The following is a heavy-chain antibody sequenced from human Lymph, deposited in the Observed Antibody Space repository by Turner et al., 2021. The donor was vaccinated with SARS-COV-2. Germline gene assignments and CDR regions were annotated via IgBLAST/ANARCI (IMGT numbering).Heavy chain of an antibody. CDR3: AKMGGVYCSGGNCYSGRLDY. J-gene: IGHJ4*02. V-gene: IGHV3-30*18. CDR1: GFTFRTYG. D-gene: IGHD2-15*01. Sequence: QVQLVESGGGVVQPGRSLRLSCAASGFTFRTYGMHWVRQAPGKGLEWVAVISYDGSNKYYADSVKGRFTISRDNSKNTLYLQMNSLRAEDTAVYYCAKMGGVYCSGGNCYSGRLDYWGQGTLVTVS. CDR2: ISYDGSNK.